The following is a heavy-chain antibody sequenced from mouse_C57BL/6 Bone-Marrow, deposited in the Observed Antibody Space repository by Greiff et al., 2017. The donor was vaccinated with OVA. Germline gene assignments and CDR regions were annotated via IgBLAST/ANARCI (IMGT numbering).Heavy chain of an antibody. J-gene: IGHJ2*01. CDR1: DSEVFPIAY. D-gene: IGHD2-3*01. V-gene: IGHV15-2*01. CDR2: ILPSIGRT. Sequence: QVQLKESGSELRSPGSSVKLSCKDFDSEVFPIAYMSWVRQKPGHGFEWIGGILPSIGRTIYGEKFEDKATLDADTLSNTAYLELNSLTSEDSAIYYCARQGLYDGYYPFDYWGQGTTLTVSS. CDR3: ARQGLYDGYYPFDY.